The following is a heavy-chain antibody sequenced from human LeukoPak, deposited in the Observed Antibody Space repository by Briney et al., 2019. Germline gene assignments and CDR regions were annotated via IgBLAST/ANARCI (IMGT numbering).Heavy chain of an antibody. CDR1: GFISTNAW. D-gene: IGHD5-18*01. J-gene: IGHJ4*02. CDR2: IKSKTDGGTT. V-gene: IGHV3-15*01. CDR3: TTDPHPVYSYGYWFDY. Sequence: KPGGSLRLSCAASGFISTNAWMSWVRHAPGKGLEWVGRIKSKTDGGTTDYAAPVKGRFTISRDDSKNTLYLQMNSLKTEDTAVYYCTTDPHPVYSYGYWFDYWGQGTLVTVSS.